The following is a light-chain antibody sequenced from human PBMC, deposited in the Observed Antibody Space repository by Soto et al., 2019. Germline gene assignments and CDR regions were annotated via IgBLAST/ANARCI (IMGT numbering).Light chain of an antibody. Sequence: EIVLTQSPCTLSWSPGERATLSWWASQSGSSSYLAWYQQKHGQPPRLLIYGASSRATGIPDRFSGSGYGTDFTLTISRLEPEDFAVFYCQHYDSLPITFGQGTRLEIK. CDR3: QHYDSLPIT. V-gene: IGKV3-20*01. CDR1: QSGSSSY. J-gene: IGKJ5*01. CDR2: GAS.